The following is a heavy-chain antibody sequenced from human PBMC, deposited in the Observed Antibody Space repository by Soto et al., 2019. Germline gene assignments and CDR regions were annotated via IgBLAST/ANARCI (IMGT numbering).Heavy chain of an antibody. Sequence: QITLKESGPTLVKPTQTLTLTCTFSGFSLSTSGVGVGWIRQPPGKALEWLALIYWNDDKRYSPSLKSRLTITKDTCKNLVVHKMTNMDPVDTATYYCAHRLTWDYYDSSGYYDAFDIWGQGTMVTVSS. J-gene: IGHJ3*02. CDR3: AHRLTWDYYDSSGYYDAFDI. D-gene: IGHD3-22*01. CDR2: IYWNDDK. CDR1: GFSLSTSGVG. V-gene: IGHV2-5*01.